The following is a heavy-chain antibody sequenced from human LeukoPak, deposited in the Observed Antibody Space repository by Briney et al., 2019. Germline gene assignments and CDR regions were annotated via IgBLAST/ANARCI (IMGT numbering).Heavy chain of an antibody. CDR1: GGSFSGYY. Sequence: PSETLSLTCAVYGGSFSGYYWSWIRQPPGKGLEWIGEINHSGSTNYNPSLKSRVTISVDTSKNQFSLKPSSVTAADTAVYYCARVGMLVSYYYYYYMDVWGKGTTVTVSS. V-gene: IGHV4-34*01. CDR2: INHSGST. D-gene: IGHD2-8*01. CDR3: ARVGMLVSYYYYYYMDV. J-gene: IGHJ6*03.